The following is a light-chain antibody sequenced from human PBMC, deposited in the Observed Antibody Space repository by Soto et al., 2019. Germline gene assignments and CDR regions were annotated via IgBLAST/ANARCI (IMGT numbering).Light chain of an antibody. Sequence: EIVLTQSPGTLSLSPGERATLSCRASESVRNSFLAWYQQRPGQAPRLLIYSASSRASGIPDRFSGSGSGRDFTLSISRLEPEDFAVYYCQQYDNSPYTFGQGTRLEIK. CDR3: QQYDNSPYT. CDR2: SAS. V-gene: IGKV3-20*01. J-gene: IGKJ2*01. CDR1: ESVRNSF.